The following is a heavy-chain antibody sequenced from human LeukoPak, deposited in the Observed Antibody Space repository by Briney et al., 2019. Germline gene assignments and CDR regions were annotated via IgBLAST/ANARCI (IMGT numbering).Heavy chain of an antibody. CDR2: MNPNGGNT. CDR3: AREVGSGWFYYYYGMDV. V-gene: IGHV1-8*01. D-gene: IGHD6-19*01. Sequence: ASVKVSCKASGYTFTSYDINWVRHASRQRLEWMGWMNPNGGNTGYAQKFQGRVTMTRNTSISTAYMELSSLRSEDTAVYYCAREVGSGWFYYYYGMDVWGQGTTVTVSS. CDR1: GYTFTSYD. J-gene: IGHJ6*02.